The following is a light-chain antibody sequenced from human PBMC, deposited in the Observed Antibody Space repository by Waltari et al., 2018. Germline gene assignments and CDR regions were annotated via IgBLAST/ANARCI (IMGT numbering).Light chain of an antibody. CDR1: SSHVGGYNY. Sequence: QSALTQPPSASGSPGPSVTIPCPGTSSHVGGYNYVYWYQQHPGKAPKRMIYAVSKRPSGVPDRFSGSKSGNTASLTVSGLLAEDEADYYCSSYAASNNWVFGGGTQLTVL. J-gene: IGLJ3*02. CDR3: SSYAASNNWV. CDR2: AVS. V-gene: IGLV2-8*01.